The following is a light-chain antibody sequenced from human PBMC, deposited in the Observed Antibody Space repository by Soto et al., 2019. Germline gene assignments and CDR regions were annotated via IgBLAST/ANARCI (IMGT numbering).Light chain of an antibody. V-gene: IGKV3-20*01. CDR2: GAS. CDR1: QSVTSK. J-gene: IGKJ4*01. CDR3: HQFDRCPLP. Sequence: ASPYCGASQSVTSKLAWYQQKPGQAPRLLISGASNMASGIPDRFSGSGSGTEFTLTIGRPEPEAFPLYFCHQFDRCPLPFARGTQVDVK.